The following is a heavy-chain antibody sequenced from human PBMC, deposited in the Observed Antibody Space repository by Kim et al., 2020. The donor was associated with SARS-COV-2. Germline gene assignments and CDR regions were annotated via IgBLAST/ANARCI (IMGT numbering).Heavy chain of an antibody. CDR2: ISSNGGST. CDR1: GFTFSSYA. V-gene: IGHV3-64D*09. Sequence: GGSLRLSCSASGFTFSSYAMHWVRQAPGKGLEYVSYISSNGGSTYYADSVKGRFTISRDNSKNTLYLQMSSLRAEDTAVYYCVNLDDGGTGAFDIWGQGTMVTVSS. J-gene: IGHJ3*02. D-gene: IGHD1-1*01. CDR3: VNLDDGGTGAFDI.